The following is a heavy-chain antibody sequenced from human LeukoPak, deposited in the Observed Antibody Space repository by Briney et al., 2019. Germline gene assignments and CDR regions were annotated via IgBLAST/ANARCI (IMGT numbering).Heavy chain of an antibody. CDR2: ISSSRRV. CDR1: GASINSYH. J-gene: IGHJ5*02. CDR3: AALHYFGHGAPRT. V-gene: IGHV4-4*07. Sequence: PSETLSLTCSVSGASINSYHWSWIRQSAGRGLKRIGRISSSRRVDYNPSLENRISMSVDTSRNELLLQLHSVTAADSGVYYCAALHYFGHGAPRTWGQGTLVAVSS. D-gene: IGHD2/OR15-2a*01.